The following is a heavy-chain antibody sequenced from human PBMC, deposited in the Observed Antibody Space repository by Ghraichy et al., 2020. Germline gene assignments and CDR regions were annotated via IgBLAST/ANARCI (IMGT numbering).Heavy chain of an antibody. CDR3: ARRTFYYDSIGFPD. Sequence: SQTLSLTCAVYGGSFSGYYWSWIRQPPRKGLEWIGEINHSGSTNYNPSLKSRVTISVDTSKNQFSLKLSSVTTADTAVYYCARRTFYYDSIGFPDWGQGTMVTVSS. D-gene: IGHD3-22*01. CDR1: GGSFSGYY. V-gene: IGHV4-34*01. J-gene: IGHJ3*01. CDR2: INHSGST.